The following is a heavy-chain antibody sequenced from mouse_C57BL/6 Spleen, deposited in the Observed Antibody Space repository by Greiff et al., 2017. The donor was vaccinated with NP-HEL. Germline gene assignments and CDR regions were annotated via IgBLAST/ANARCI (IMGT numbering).Heavy chain of an antibody. CDR2: ISDGGSYT. Sequence: EVHLVESGGGLVKPGGSLKLSCAASGFTFSSYAMSWVRQTPEKRLEWVATISDGGSYTYYPDNVKGRFTISRDNAKNNLYLQMSHLKSEDTAMYYCARDFYSNYFDYWGQGTTLTVSS. D-gene: IGHD2-5*01. V-gene: IGHV5-4*01. CDR1: GFTFSSYA. CDR3: ARDFYSNYFDY. J-gene: IGHJ2*01.